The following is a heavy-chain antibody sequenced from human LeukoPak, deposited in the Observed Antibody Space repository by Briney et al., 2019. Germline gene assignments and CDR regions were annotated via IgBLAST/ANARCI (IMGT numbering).Heavy chain of an antibody. Sequence: GGSLRLSCAASGFTFSDYYMSWSRQAPGKGLEWVSYISSSGSTIYYADSVKGRFTISRDNAKNSLYLQMNSLRAEDTAVYYCAREGLYSSSSGGHYYMDVWGKGTTVTVSS. CDR3: AREGLYSSSSGGHYYMDV. J-gene: IGHJ6*03. V-gene: IGHV3-11*01. CDR1: GFTFSDYY. CDR2: ISSSGSTI. D-gene: IGHD6-6*01.